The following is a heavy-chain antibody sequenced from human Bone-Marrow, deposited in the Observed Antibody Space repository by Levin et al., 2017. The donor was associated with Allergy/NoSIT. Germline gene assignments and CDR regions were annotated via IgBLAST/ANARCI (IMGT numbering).Heavy chain of an antibody. D-gene: IGHD5-24*01. Sequence: SVKVSCKASGGSFHTYGINWIRQAPSQGLEWMGGTIPFFGTAKYAQKFQDRVTMTADESTNTAYLELRSLRSEDTAVYYCAREVDMATFRWFDPWGQGTLVTVSS. CDR2: TIPFFGTA. V-gene: IGHV1-69*13. J-gene: IGHJ5*02. CDR1: GGSFHTYG. CDR3: AREVDMATFRWFDP.